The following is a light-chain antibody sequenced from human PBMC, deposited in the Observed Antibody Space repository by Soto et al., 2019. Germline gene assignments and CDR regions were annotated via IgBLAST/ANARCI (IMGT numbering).Light chain of an antibody. V-gene: IGLV2-14*01. CDR1: SSDDGGYDY. Sequence: QSALTQPAPVSGSPGQSITISCTGTSSDDGGYDYVSWYQQHPGKAPKLMIYDVSNRPSGVSNRFSGSKSGNTASLTISGLQAEDEADYYCSSYTSSSPLYVFGTGTKVTVL. J-gene: IGLJ1*01. CDR2: DVS. CDR3: SSYTSSSPLYV.